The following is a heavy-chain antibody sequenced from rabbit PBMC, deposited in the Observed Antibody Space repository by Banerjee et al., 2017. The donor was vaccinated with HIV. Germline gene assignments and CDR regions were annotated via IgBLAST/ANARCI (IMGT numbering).Heavy chain of an antibody. CDR2: IYAGNTST. D-gene: IGHD4-1*01. J-gene: IGHJ4*01. V-gene: IGHV1S7*01. CDR1: GFTISSSYH. CDR3: ARDGYSSGWPFNL. Sequence: QSLEESGGGLVQPEGSLALTCKASGFTISSSYHMCWVRQAPGKGLEWVGVIYAGNTSTDYATWVNGRFTISSDNAQNTVDLQMSSLTAADTATYFCARDGYSSGWPFNLWGPGTLVTVS.